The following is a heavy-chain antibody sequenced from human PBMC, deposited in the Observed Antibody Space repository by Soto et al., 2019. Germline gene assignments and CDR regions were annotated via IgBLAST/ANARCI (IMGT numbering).Heavy chain of an antibody. D-gene: IGHD2-2*01. J-gene: IGHJ4*02. CDR2: IYYTGTT. CDR3: ARNWNLALVPAAYFDS. CDR1: NDSVLTSIYY. V-gene: IGHV4-39*01. Sequence: PSETLSLTCTVSNDSVLTSIYYWAWIRQPPGKGLEWIGTIYYTGTTYYNPSLQSRVTISIDTSKNQFSLNLNSVTAADTAVYYCARNWNLALVPAAYFDSWGQGTMGTVS.